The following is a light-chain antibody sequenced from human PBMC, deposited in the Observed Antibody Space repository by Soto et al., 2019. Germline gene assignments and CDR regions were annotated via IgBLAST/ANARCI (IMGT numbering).Light chain of an antibody. V-gene: IGKV3-15*01. CDR3: QQYSKWPLA. CDR1: QSVDSR. J-gene: IGKJ4*01. Sequence: EVVLPQSPATLSVSPGEGATLSCKASQSVDSRLAWYQQKPGQAPRLLIEGASSRGTDIPARFSGSGSGTEFNLTITSLQSEDFAVYYCQQYSKWPLAFGGGTRVEVK. CDR2: GAS.